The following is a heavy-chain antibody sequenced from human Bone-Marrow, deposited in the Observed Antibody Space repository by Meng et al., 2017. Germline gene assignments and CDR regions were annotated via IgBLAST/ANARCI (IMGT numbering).Heavy chain of an antibody. Sequence: QVQLVQSGAEVEKPGSPVKVSGKASGGTFSSYVISWVRQAPGQGLEWMGGIIPIFGTANYAQKFQGRVTITADESTSTAYMELSSLRSEDTAVYYCARGVKGFGELLGWYFDLWGRGTLVTVSS. CDR3: ARGVKGFGELLGWYFDL. J-gene: IGHJ2*01. CDR1: GGTFSSYV. D-gene: IGHD3-10*01. V-gene: IGHV1-69*01. CDR2: IIPIFGTA.